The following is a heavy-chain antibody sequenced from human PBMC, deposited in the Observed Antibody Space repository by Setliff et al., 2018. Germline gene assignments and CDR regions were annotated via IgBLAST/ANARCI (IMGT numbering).Heavy chain of an antibody. D-gene: IGHD3-10*01. CDR3: ARGRGPHWFDP. J-gene: IGHJ5*02. V-gene: IGHV4-59*02. CDR2: MYYSGDT. CDR1: GGSVRGYY. Sequence: SETLSLTCTVSGGSVRGYYWSWIRQPPGKGLEWIGYMYYSGDTNYNPSLKSRVTISVDTSKNQFSLELSSVTAADTAVYYCARGRGPHWFDPWGQGLLVTVSS.